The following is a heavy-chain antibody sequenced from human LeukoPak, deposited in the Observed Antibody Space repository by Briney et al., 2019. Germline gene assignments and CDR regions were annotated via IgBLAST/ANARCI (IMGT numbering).Heavy chain of an antibody. Sequence: SETQTLLCTVSGGSVSSGSYYWSRIRQPPGTRLEWIGYVYNSGTTNYNPSFKSRVTMSVDTSKNQFSLKLSSVTAADTAVYYCARGAVVNGIDYWGQGTPVTVSS. V-gene: IGHV4-61*01. CDR3: ARGAVVNGIDY. D-gene: IGHD5-18*01. CDR2: VYNSGTT. J-gene: IGHJ4*03. CDR1: GGSVSSGSYY.